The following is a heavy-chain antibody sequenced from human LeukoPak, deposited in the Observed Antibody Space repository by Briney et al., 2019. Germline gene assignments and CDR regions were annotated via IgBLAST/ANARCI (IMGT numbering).Heavy chain of an antibody. CDR1: GGSIRSGSYY. D-gene: IGHD3-3*01. Sequence: PSQTLSLTCTVSGGSIRSGSYYWSWIRQPAGKGLEWIGRIYTSGSTNYNPSLKSRVTISVDTSKNQFSLKLSSVTAADTAVYYCARDLKIFGVVAVDYWGQGTLVTVSS. V-gene: IGHV4-61*02. CDR3: ARDLKIFGVVAVDY. CDR2: IYTSGST. J-gene: IGHJ4*02.